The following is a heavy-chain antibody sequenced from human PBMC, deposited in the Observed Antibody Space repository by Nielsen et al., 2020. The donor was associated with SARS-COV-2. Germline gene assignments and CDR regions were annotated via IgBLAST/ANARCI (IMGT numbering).Heavy chain of an antibody. CDR2: ITHAGTT. D-gene: IGHD3-3*02. Sequence: SETLSLTCAVYGGSFSGHYWSWIRQTPGKGLERIGEITHAGTTNYNPSLQSRVTISLDTSKKQFSLRLSSLTAADTAVYYCAGTLTIFGVAPTLDYWGQGTLVTVSS. CDR1: GGSFSGHY. CDR3: AGTLTIFGVAPTLDY. J-gene: IGHJ4*02. V-gene: IGHV4-34*01.